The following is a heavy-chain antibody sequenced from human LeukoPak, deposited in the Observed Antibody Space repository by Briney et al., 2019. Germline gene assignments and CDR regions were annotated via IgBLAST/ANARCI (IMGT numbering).Heavy chain of an antibody. CDR2: INHSGST. CDR1: GGSFSGYY. D-gene: IGHD6-13*01. V-gene: IGHV4-34*01. Sequence: SETLSLTCAVYGGSFSGYYWSWIRQPPGKGLEWIGEINHSGSTNYNPSLKSRVTISVDTSKNQFSLKLSSVTAADTAVYYCXXGGIAAPSGFDPWGQGTLVTVSS. J-gene: IGHJ5*02. CDR3: XXGGIAAPSGFDP.